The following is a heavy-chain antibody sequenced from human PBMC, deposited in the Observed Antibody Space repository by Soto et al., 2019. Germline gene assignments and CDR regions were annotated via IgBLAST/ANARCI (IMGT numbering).Heavy chain of an antibody. CDR3: AKRGTHIAAAGTGPYPYFDY. Sequence: PGGSLRLSCVASGFTFSSSDMSWVRQAPGKGLEWVSAISASAGNTNYADSVKGRFTISRDTSKNTLYLQVNSLRAEDTAVYYCAKRGTHIAAAGTGPYPYFDYWGQGTLVNVSS. V-gene: IGHV3-23*01. CDR2: ISASAGNT. J-gene: IGHJ4*02. D-gene: IGHD6-13*01. CDR1: GFTFSSSD.